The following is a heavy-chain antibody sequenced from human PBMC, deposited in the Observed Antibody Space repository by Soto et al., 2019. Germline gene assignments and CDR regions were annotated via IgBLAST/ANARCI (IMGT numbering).Heavy chain of an antibody. D-gene: IGHD6-6*01. Sequence: GESLKISCTGSGYSFNSYWISWVRQMPWPGLERMGMIDPSDSYTNYSPSFQGHVTISADKSISTAYLQWSSLKASDTAMYYFARHGTNISISIAARGPRRSKQNNWFDPWGQGTLVTVSS. CDR2: IDPSDSYT. CDR1: GYSFNSYW. CDR3: ARHGTNISISIAARGPRRSKQNNWFDP. J-gene: IGHJ5*02. V-gene: IGHV5-10-1*01.